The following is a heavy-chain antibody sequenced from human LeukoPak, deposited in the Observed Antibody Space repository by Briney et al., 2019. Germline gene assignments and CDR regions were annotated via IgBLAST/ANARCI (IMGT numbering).Heavy chain of an antibody. CDR2: ISSSSSTI. CDR3: ARDFYDSSGYYHLSPSN. D-gene: IGHD3-22*01. Sequence: GGSLRLSCAASGFTFSSYSMNWVRQAPGKGLEWVSYISSSSSTIYYADSVKGRFTISRDNAKNSLYLQMNSLRAEDTAVYYCARDFYDSSGYYHLSPSNWGQGTLVTVSS. J-gene: IGHJ4*02. CDR1: GFTFSSYS. V-gene: IGHV3-48*04.